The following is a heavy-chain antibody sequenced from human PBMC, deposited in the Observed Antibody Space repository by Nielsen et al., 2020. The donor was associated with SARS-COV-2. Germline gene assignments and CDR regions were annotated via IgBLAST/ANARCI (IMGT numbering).Heavy chain of an antibody. D-gene: IGHD5-18*01. J-gene: IGHJ4*02. CDR3: ARMRYSYRYYFDY. Sequence: SETLSLTCTVSGGSISISSHYWGWIRQPPGQGLEWIGSIYYSGTTYYNPSLKGRVTISVDTSKNQFSLKLYSVTAADTAVYYCARMRYSYRYYFDYWGQGTLVTVSS. CDR2: IYYSGTT. CDR1: GGSISISSHY. V-gene: IGHV4-39*01.